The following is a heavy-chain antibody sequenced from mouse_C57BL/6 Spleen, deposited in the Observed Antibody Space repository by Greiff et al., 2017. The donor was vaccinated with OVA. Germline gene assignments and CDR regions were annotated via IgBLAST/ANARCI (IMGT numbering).Heavy chain of an antibody. J-gene: IGHJ1*03. CDR2: INPNNGGT. D-gene: IGHD2-4*01. V-gene: IGHV1-26*01. CDR1: GYTFTDYY. CDR3: ARESDYDFRYCDV. Sequence: EVQLQQSGPELVKPGASVKISCKASGYTFTDYYMNWVKQSHGKSLEWIGDINPNNGGTSYNQKFKGKATLTVDKSSSTAYMELRSLTSEDSAVYYCARESDYDFRYCDVWGTGTTVTVSS.